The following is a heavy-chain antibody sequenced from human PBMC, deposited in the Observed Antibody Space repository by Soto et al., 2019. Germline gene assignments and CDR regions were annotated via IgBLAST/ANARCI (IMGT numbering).Heavy chain of an antibody. J-gene: IGHJ6*03. CDR1: GFTFSSYG. V-gene: IGHV3-33*01. D-gene: IGHD6-6*01. Sequence: QVQLVESGGGVVQPGRSLRLSCAASGFTFSSYGMHWVRQAPGKGLEWVAVIWYDGSNKYYADSVKGRFTISRDNSKNTLYLQMNSLRGEDTAVYYCARDTAARPGYYYYYMDVWGKGTTVTVSS. CDR2: IWYDGSNK. CDR3: ARDTAARPGYYYYYMDV.